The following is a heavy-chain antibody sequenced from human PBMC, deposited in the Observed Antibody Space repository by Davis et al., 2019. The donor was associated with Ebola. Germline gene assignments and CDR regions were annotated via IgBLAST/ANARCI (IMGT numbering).Heavy chain of an antibody. CDR2: IIHILGMT. CDR3: ARDQGVGASRIDR. V-gene: IGHV1-69*04. CDR1: GGPFRSAG. J-gene: IGHJ5*02. D-gene: IGHD1-26*01. Sequence: AASVKVSCKASGGPFRSAGISWVRQAPGQGLEWMGRIIHILGMTDYAQKFQGRVIITADKSTNTAYMELHSLRSEDTALYYCARDQGVGASRIDRWGQGSLVIVSS.